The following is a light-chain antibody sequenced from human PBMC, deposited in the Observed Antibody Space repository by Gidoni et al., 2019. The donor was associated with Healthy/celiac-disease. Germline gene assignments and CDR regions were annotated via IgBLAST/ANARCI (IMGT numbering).Light chain of an antibody. Sequence: EIVMTQSPATLSVSPGERATLSCRASQSVSSNLAWYQQKPGQAPRLLIYGASTRATGIPARFSGSESGTEFTLTISSLQSEDFAVYYCQQYNNWPPREITFXQXTRLEIK. V-gene: IGKV3-15*01. J-gene: IGKJ5*01. CDR2: GAS. CDR1: QSVSSN. CDR3: QQYNNWPPREIT.